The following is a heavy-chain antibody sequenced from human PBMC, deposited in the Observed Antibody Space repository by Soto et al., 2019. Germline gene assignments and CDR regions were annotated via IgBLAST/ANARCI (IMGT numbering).Heavy chain of an antibody. D-gene: IGHD6-13*01. CDR3: ASTDTVVAAAGFDY. CDR1: GGSIRSSNW. CDR2: IYHSGST. J-gene: IGHJ4*02. Sequence: SETLSLTCAVSGGSIRSSNWWSWVRKPPGKGLEWIGEIYHSGSTNYNPSLKSRVTISVDKSKNQFSLKLSSVTAADTAVYYCASTDTVVAAAGFDYWGQGTLVTVSS. V-gene: IGHV4-4*02.